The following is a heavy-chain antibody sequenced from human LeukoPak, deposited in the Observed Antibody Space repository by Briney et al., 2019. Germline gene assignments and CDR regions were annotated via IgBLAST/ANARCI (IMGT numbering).Heavy chain of an antibody. CDR3: AKDESRFGMDV. V-gene: IGHV3-21*01. Sequence: GGSLRLSCAASGFTFSSYSMNWVRQAPGKGLEWVSSISSSSSYIYYADSVKGRFTISRDNAKNSLYLQMNSLRAEDTAVYYCAKDESRFGMDVWGQGDTVTVSS. J-gene: IGHJ6*02. CDR1: GFTFSSYS. CDR2: ISSSSSYI.